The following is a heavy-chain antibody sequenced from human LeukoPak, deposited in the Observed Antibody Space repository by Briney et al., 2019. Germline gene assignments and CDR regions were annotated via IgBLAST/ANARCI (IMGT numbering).Heavy chain of an antibody. CDR2: IYNTGTT. CDR3: ARGTMIVERGIDY. Sequence: KPSETLSLTCTVSGDSISSYYWSWLRQPPGKGPEWLGYIYNTGTTNYNPSLKTESRTNYNASLKSRVTMSLDTSKNQFSLKLSSVTAADTAVYYCARGTMIVERGIDYWGQGTLVTVSS. D-gene: IGHD3-22*01. CDR1: GDSISSYY. J-gene: IGHJ4*02. V-gene: IGHV4-59*01.